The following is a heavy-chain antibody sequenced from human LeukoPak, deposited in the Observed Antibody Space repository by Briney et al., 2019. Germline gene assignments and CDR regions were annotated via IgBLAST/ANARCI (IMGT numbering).Heavy chain of an antibody. Sequence: GESLKISCKGSGYSFTSYWIGWVRQMPGKGLEWMGIIYPGDSDTRYSPSFQGQVTISADKSISTAYLQWSSLKASDTAMYYCARSRSMVRGVIYYFDYWGQGTLVTVSS. J-gene: IGHJ4*02. D-gene: IGHD3-10*01. CDR1: GYSFTSYW. V-gene: IGHV5-51*01. CDR3: ARSRSMVRGVIYYFDY. CDR2: IYPGDSDT.